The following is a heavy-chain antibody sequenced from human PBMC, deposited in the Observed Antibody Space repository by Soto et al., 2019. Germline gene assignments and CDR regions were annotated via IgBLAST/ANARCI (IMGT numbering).Heavy chain of an antibody. CDR2: IDPSDSYT. CDR1: GYSFTSYW. D-gene: IGHD3-3*01. CDR3: ARHNRYYDFWSGYYYRRDAFDI. J-gene: IGHJ3*02. Sequence: PGESLKISCKGSGYSFTSYWISRVRQMPGKGLEWMGRIDPSDSYTNYSPSFQGHITISADKSISTAYLQWSSLKASDTAMYYCARHNRYYDFWSGYYYRRDAFDIWGQGTMVTVSS. V-gene: IGHV5-10-1*01.